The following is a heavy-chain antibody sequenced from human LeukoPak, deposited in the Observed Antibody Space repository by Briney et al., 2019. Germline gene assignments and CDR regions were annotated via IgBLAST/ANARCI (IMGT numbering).Heavy chain of an antibody. Sequence: GGSLRLSCAASGFTFSSYAMSWVRQAPGKGLEWVSAISGSGGSTYYADSVKGRFTISRGNSKNTLYLQMNSLRAEDTAVYYCARGHSSGWLNYFDYWGQGTLVTVSS. J-gene: IGHJ4*02. CDR2: ISGSGGST. CDR1: GFTFSSYA. D-gene: IGHD6-19*01. CDR3: ARGHSSGWLNYFDY. V-gene: IGHV3-23*01.